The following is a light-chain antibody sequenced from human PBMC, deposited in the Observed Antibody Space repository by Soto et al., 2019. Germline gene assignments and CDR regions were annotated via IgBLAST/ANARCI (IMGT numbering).Light chain of an antibody. CDR2: AAS. CDR1: QSISSY. J-gene: IGKJ5*01. Sequence: DLQMTQSPSSLSASVGDRVTITCRASQSISSYLNWYQQKPGKAPKLLIYAASSLQSEVPSRFSGSGSGTDFTLTISSLQPEDFATYYCQQSYSTITFGQGTRLEIK. CDR3: QQSYSTIT. V-gene: IGKV1-39*01.